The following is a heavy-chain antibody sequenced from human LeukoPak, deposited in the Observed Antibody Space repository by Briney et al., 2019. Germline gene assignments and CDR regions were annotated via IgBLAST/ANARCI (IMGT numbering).Heavy chain of an antibody. CDR3: TKVGPGSYFDN. CDR1: GFTFSTNA. CDR2: ISGSGGTI. D-gene: IGHD1-26*01. J-gene: IGHJ4*02. V-gene: IGHV3-23*01. Sequence: GGSLRLSCAASGFTFSTNAMRWVRQAPGKGLEWVSAISGSGGTIYYADSVKGRFTISRDNSMNTVYLQMNGLRAEDTAVYYCTKVGPGSYFDNWGQGTLVTVSS.